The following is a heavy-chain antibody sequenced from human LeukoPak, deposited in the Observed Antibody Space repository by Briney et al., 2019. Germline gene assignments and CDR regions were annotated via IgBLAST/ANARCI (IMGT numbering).Heavy chain of an antibody. V-gene: IGHV1-18*01. CDR3: ARDNSVRDEAWWFNP. D-gene: IGHD5-24*01. Sequence: EASVKVSCKASGYTFTSYGISWVRQAPGQGLEWMGWISAYNGNTNYAQKLQGRITMTTDTSTSTDYLELSSLRSEDTAVYYCARDNSVRDEAWWFNPWGQGTLVTVSS. J-gene: IGHJ5*02. CDR2: ISAYNGNT. CDR1: GYTFTSYG.